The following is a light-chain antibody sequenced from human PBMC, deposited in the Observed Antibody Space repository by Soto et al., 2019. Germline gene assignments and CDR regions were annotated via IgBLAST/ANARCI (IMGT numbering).Light chain of an antibody. CDR3: SSFTSRDTLV. J-gene: IGLJ3*02. Sequence: QSALTQPASVSGSLGQSITISCTGTSSDVGGYNYVSWYQQHPGKVPKLMIYEVNNRPSGVSNRFSGSKSANTASLTISGLQADDEADYYCSSFTSRDTLVFGGGTKLTVL. CDR1: SSDVGGYNY. CDR2: EVN. V-gene: IGLV2-14*01.